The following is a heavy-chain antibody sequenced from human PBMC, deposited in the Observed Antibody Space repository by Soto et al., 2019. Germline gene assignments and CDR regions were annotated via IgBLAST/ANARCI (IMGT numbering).Heavy chain of an antibody. CDR1: GGTLSSYS. CDR3: ARDPGSSSWYAPHFDY. Sequence: SVKVSCKASGGTLSSYSISWVRQAPGQGLEWMGGIIPIFGTANYAQKFQGRVTITADESTSTAYMELSSLRSEDTAVYHCARDPGSSSWYAPHFDYWGQGTLVTVSS. D-gene: IGHD6-13*01. V-gene: IGHV1-69*13. CDR2: IIPIFGTA. J-gene: IGHJ4*02.